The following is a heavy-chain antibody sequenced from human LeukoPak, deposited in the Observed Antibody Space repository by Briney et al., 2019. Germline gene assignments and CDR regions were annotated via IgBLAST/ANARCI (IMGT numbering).Heavy chain of an antibody. CDR1: GGSVSTGSYY. CDR3: ARGILRDYYDSSGFYHRGGVGY. Sequence: KTSETLSLTCTVSGGSVSTGSYYWSWIRQPAGRGLEWIGHIHTSGTMNYNASLKSRVRISVETSKNQFSLRLSSVTAADTAVYFCARGILRDYYDSSGFYHRGGVGYWGQGTLVTVSS. D-gene: IGHD3-22*01. CDR2: IHTSGTM. V-gene: IGHV4-61*09. J-gene: IGHJ4*02.